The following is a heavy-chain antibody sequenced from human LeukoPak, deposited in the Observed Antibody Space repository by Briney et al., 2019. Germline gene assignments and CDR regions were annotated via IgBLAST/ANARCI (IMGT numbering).Heavy chain of an antibody. D-gene: IGHD3-22*01. V-gene: IGHV4-59*08. CDR1: GGSISSHY. CDR2: IYYSGST. Sequence: PSETLSLTCTVSGGSISSHYWSWIRQPPGKGLECIGYIYYSGSTNYNPSLKSRVTISVDTSKNQFSLKLSSVTAADTAVYYCARHWWYYDSSGPLDYWGQGTLVTVSS. CDR3: ARHWWYYDSSGPLDY. J-gene: IGHJ4*02.